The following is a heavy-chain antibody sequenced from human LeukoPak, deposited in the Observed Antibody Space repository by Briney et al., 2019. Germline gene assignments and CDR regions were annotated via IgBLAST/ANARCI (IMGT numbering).Heavy chain of an antibody. CDR1: GFTVSSNY. CDR3: ARELTIVGATNYFDY. Sequence: GGSLRLSCAASGFTVSSNYMSWVRQAPGKGLEWVSVIYSGGSTYYADSVKGRFTISRDNSKNTLYLQMNSLRAEDTAVYYCARELTIVGATNYFDYWGQGTLVTVSS. V-gene: IGHV3-53*01. CDR2: IYSGGST. D-gene: IGHD1-26*01. J-gene: IGHJ4*02.